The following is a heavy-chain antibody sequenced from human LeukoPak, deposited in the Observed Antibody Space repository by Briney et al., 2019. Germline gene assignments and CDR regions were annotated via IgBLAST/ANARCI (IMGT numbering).Heavy chain of an antibody. V-gene: IGHV3-9*01. CDR1: GFTFDDYA. CDR2: ISWNSGSI. Sequence: GGSLRLSCAASGFTFDDYAMHWVRQAPGKGLEWVSGISWNSGSIGYADSVKGRFTISRDNAKNSLYLQMNSLRAEDTAVYYCARARGGYGRSPFDYWGQGTLVTVSS. J-gene: IGHJ4*02. D-gene: IGHD5-12*01. CDR3: ARARGGYGRSPFDY.